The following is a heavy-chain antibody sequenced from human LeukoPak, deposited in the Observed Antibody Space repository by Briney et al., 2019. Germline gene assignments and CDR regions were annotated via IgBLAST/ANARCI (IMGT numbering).Heavy chain of an antibody. V-gene: IGHV1-69*13. CDR2: IIPIFGTA. CDR3: AREVVAACFDP. J-gene: IGHJ5*02. D-gene: IGHD2-15*01. Sequence: GASVKVSCKASGGTFSSYAISWVRQAPGQGLEWMGGIIPIFGTANYAQKFQGRVTIPADESTSTAYMELSSLRSEDTAVYYCAREVVAACFDPWGQGTLVTVSS. CDR1: GGTFSSYA.